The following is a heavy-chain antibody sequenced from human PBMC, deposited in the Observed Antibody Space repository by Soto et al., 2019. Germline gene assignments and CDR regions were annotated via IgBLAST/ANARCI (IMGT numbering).Heavy chain of an antibody. D-gene: IGHD1-1*01. J-gene: IGHJ4*02. CDR3: ARATGTLRSRNCDY. CDR2: IYHTGST. V-gene: IGHV4-31*03. Sequence: TSETLSLTCSVSGGSISTVGHYWTWIRQPPGKGLEWIGSIYHTGSTYYSKSLRSRLTMSVDTSKSQFSLRLSSVTAADTAVYYCARATGTLRSRNCDYWGKGSLVTV. CDR1: GGSISTVGHY.